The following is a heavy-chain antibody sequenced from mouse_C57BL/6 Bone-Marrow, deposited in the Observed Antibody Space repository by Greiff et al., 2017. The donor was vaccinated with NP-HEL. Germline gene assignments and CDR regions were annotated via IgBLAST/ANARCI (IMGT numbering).Heavy chain of an antibody. Sequence: EVHLVESGPGLVKPSPSLSLTCSVTGYSITSGYYWNWIRQFPGNKLEWMGYISYDGSNNYNPSLKNRISITRDTSKIQFFLKLNSVTTEDTATYYCAREGLRRTPSWFADWGQGTLVTVSA. V-gene: IGHV3-6*01. CDR1: GYSITSGYY. CDR3: AREGLRRTPSWFAD. J-gene: IGHJ3*01. D-gene: IGHD2-4*01. CDR2: ISYDGSN.